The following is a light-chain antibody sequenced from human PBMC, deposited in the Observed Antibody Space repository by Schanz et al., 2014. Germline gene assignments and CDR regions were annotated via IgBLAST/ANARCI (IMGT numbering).Light chain of an antibody. CDR2: GNS. V-gene: IGLV1-40*01. CDR3: AAWDDSLDAYV. Sequence: QSVLTQPPSVSGAPGQRVTISCTGSSSNLGASYDVQWYQQLPGTAPKLLVYGNSNRPSGVPDRFSASKSGTSASLAISGLQSEDEADYYCAAWDDSLDAYVFGSGTKLTVL. J-gene: IGLJ1*01. CDR1: SSNLGASYD.